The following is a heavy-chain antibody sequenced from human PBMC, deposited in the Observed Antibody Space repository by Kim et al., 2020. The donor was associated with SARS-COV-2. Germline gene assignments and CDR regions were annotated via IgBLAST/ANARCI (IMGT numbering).Heavy chain of an antibody. Sequence: SVKVSCKASGGTFSSYAISWVRQAPGQGLEWMGGIIPILGTANYAQKFQGRVTITADESTNTAYMELSSLRSEDTAVYYCARWSQLYGDYEVYGMDVWGQGTTVTVSS. CDR2: IIPILGTA. CDR1: GGTFSSYA. V-gene: IGHV1-69*13. J-gene: IGHJ6*02. CDR3: ARWSQLYGDYEVYGMDV. D-gene: IGHD4-17*01.